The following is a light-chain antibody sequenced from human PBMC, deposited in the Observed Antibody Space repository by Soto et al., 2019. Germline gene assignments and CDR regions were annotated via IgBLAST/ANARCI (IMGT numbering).Light chain of an antibody. J-gene: IGKJ4*01. CDR2: AAS. Sequence: DIQMTQSPSSLSASVGDTVTITCRASQDINIYLAWFQQGPGKAPRSLISAASTLQSSVPSRFSGSGSGTDFTLTISSLQPEDFATYYCLQYRTYPLTLGGGTKVEIK. CDR3: LQYRTYPLT. CDR1: QDINIY. V-gene: IGKV1-16*01.